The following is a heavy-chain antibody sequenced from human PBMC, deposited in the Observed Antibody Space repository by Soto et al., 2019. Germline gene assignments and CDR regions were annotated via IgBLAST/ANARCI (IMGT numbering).Heavy chain of an antibody. Sequence: GESLKISCKGSGYSFTSYWISWVRQMPGKGLEWMGRIDPSDSYTNYSPPFQGQVTISADKSISTAYLQWSSLKASDTAMYYCARTSAAGKYYDGMDVWGQGTTVTVSS. CDR1: GYSFTSYW. CDR3: ARTSAAGKYYDGMDV. V-gene: IGHV5-10-1*04. D-gene: IGHD6-13*01. J-gene: IGHJ6*02. CDR2: IDPSDSYT.